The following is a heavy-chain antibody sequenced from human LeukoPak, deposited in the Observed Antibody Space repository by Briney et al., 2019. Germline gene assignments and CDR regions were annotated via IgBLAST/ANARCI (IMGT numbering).Heavy chain of an antibody. V-gene: IGHV4-59*01. Sequence: SETLSLTCTVSGGSTSGYYWSWIRQPPGKGLEWIGYIYYSGSTNYNPSLKSRVTISVDTSKNQFSLKLSSVTAADTAVYYCARELSNDAFDIWGQGTMVTVSS. CDR2: IYYSGST. D-gene: IGHD3-3*02. J-gene: IGHJ3*02. CDR3: ARELSNDAFDI. CDR1: GGSTSGYY.